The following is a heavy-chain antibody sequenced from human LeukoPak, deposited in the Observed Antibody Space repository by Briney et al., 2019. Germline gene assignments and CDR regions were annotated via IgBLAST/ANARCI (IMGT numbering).Heavy chain of an antibody. CDR3: ARDTRSTIFGVVIPPYYFDY. D-gene: IGHD3-3*01. CDR2: ISSSSSYI. V-gene: IGHV3-21*01. Sequence: PGGSLRLSCAVSGFKFNTHNLNWVRQAPGKGLEWVSSISSSSSYIYYADSVKGRFTISRDNAKNSLYLQMNSLRAEDTAVYYCARDTRSTIFGVVIPPYYFDYWGQGTLVTVSS. CDR1: GFKFNTHN. J-gene: IGHJ4*02.